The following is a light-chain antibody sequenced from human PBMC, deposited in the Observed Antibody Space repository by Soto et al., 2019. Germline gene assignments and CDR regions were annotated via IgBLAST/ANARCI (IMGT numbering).Light chain of an antibody. J-gene: IGKJ1*01. V-gene: IGKV1-5*03. CDR1: QSISSW. Sequence: DIQMTQSPSTLSACLGYMVTIICRASQSISSWLAWYQQKAGKAPKLLISKASNLDSGVPSRFSGSGSGTEFNLTISSLQPEDFATYYCQQYNSFIWTFGQRTIVDI. CDR3: QQYNSFIWT. CDR2: KAS.